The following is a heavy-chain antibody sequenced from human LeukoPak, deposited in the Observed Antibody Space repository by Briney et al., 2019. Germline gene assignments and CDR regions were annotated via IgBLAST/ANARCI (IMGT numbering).Heavy chain of an antibody. J-gene: IGHJ3*02. Sequence: GASVKVSCKASGYTFTSYGISWVRQAPGQGLEWMGWINPNSGGTNYAQKFQGRVTMTRDTSISTAYMELSRLRSDDTAVYYCARASRWGHDAFDIWGQGTMVTVSS. CDR3: ARASRWGHDAFDI. CDR2: INPNSGGT. V-gene: IGHV1-2*02. D-gene: IGHD6-13*01. CDR1: GYTFTSYG.